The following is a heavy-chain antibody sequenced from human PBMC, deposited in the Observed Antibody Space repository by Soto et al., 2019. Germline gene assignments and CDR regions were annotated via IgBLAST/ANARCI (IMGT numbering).Heavy chain of an antibody. D-gene: IGHD3-9*01. J-gene: IGHJ4*02. CDR1: GFIFSKAW. Sequence: EVQLVESGGGLVKPGGSLRLSCAASGFIFSKAWMSWVRQAPGKGLEWVGRIKSKTDGGTTDYGAPVKGRFTISRDDSKNTLYLQMNSLKTEDTAVYFCTTDPIRHYDILPGYYYFDYWGQGTLVTVSS. V-gene: IGHV3-15*01. CDR2: IKSKTDGGTT. CDR3: TTDPIRHYDILPGYYYFDY.